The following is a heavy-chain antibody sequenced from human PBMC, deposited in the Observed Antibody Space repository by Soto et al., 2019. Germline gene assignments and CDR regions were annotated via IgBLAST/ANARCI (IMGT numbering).Heavy chain of an antibody. J-gene: IGHJ5*02. D-gene: IGHD6-19*01. CDR2: ISAYNGNT. CDR1: GYTFTSYG. Sequence: ASVKVSCKASGYTFTSYGISWVRQAPGQGLEWMGWISAYNGNTNYAQKLQGRVTMTTDTSTSTAYMELRSLRSDDTAVYYCASLYSSGEVGCFDPWGPGTLVTVSS. V-gene: IGHV1-18*01. CDR3: ASLYSSGEVGCFDP.